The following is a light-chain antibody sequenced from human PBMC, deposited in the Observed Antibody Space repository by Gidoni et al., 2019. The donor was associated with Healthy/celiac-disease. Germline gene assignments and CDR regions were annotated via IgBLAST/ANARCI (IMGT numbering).Light chain of an antibody. J-gene: IGKJ2*01. CDR2: AAS. Sequence: DIQLTQSPSSLSASVGDRVTITCQASQSISSYLNWYQQKPGKAPKLLIYAASSLQSGVPSRFSGSGSGTDFTLTISSLQPEDFATYYCQQRYSTPYTFGQGTKLEIK. V-gene: IGKV1-39*01. CDR3: QQRYSTPYT. CDR1: QSISSY.